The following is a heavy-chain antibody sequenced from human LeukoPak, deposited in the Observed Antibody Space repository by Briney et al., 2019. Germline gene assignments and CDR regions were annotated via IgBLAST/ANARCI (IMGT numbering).Heavy chain of an antibody. D-gene: IGHD1-26*01. J-gene: IGHJ4*02. V-gene: IGHV4-39*01. CDR1: GGSISSSSYY. Sequence: SETLSLTCTASGGSISSSSYYWGWIRQPPGKGLEWIGSIYYSGSTYYNPSLKSRVTISVDTSKNQFSLKLSSVTAADTAVYYCARRPVKRWELPGYFDYWGQGTLVTVSS. CDR3: ARRPVKRWELPGYFDY. CDR2: IYYSGST.